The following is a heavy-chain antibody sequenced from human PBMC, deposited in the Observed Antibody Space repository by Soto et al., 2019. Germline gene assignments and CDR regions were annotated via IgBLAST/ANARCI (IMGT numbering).Heavy chain of an antibody. CDR2: INHSGST. CDR1: GGSFSGYY. Sequence: PSETLSLTCAVYGGSFSGYYWSWIRQPPGKGLEWIGEINHSGSTNYNPSLKSRVTISVDTSKNQFSLKLSSVTAADTAVYYCARAPRGGSYYVARHFDYWGQGTLVTVSS. V-gene: IGHV4-34*01. CDR3: ARAPRGGSYYVARHFDY. D-gene: IGHD1-26*01. J-gene: IGHJ4*02.